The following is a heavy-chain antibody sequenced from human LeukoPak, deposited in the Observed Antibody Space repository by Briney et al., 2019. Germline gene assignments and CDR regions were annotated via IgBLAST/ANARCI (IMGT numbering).Heavy chain of an antibody. CDR1: GGTFSSYA. Sequence: ASVKVSCKASGGTFSSYAISWVRQAPGQGLEWMGRIIPILGIANYAQKFQGRVTITADKSTSTAYMELSSLRSEDTAVYYCAGGSGYSRSPFDYWGQGTLVTVSS. CDR3: AGGSGYSRSPFDY. CDR2: IIPILGIA. D-gene: IGHD3-22*01. J-gene: IGHJ4*02. V-gene: IGHV1-69*04.